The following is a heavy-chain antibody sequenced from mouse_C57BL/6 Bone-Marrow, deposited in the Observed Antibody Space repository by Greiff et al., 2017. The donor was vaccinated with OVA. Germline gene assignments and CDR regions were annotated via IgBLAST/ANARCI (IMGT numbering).Heavy chain of an antibody. Sequence: VQLQQSVAELVRPGASVKLSCTAPGFTIQNTYMHWVKPRPEQGLEWIGRIAPANGNTKYAQKFQGKATITADTSSNTAYLQLSSLTSEDTAIYYCALLYYGSCYFGYWGHGTTLTVSS. D-gene: IGHD1-1*01. J-gene: IGHJ2*01. V-gene: IGHV14-3*01. CDR3: ALLYYGSCYFGY. CDR1: GFTIQNTY. CDR2: IAPANGNT.